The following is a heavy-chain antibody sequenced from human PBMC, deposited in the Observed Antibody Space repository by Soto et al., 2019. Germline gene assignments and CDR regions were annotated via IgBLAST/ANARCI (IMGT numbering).Heavy chain of an antibody. V-gene: IGHV3-23*01. J-gene: IGHJ5*02. Sequence: EVQLLESGGGLVQPEGSQRLSCAASGFTFSSSDMSWVRQAPGKGLDWVSTISAAGVRTYYADSVKGRFTISRDNSKNTLYLQMSSLRAEDTATYFCARRASSSSYRWFDPWGQGTLVIVSS. D-gene: IGHD6-6*01. CDR2: ISAAGVRT. CDR3: ARRASSSSYRWFDP. CDR1: GFTFSSSD.